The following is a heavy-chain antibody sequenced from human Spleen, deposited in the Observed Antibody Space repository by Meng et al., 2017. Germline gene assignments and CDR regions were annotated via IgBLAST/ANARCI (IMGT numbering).Heavy chain of an antibody. CDR3: AKTRGPMAVVPEY. Sequence: EVHLSESGGDLVQPGGSLRLTCGASGFSFKTYAMAWVRQGPGKGLEWVSGISADGGTTWYANSVQGRFIIYRDDSWNTLYLQMNSLRDADTALYYCAKTRGPMAVVPEYWGQGTLVTVSS. CDR2: ISADGGTT. V-gene: IGHV3-23*01. CDR1: GFSFKTYA. J-gene: IGHJ4*02. D-gene: IGHD4-23*01.